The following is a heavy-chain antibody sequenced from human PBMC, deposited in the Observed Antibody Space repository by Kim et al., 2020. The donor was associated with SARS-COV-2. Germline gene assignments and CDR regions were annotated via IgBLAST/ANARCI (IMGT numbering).Heavy chain of an antibody. CDR2: INHSGST. D-gene: IGHD4-4*01. V-gene: IGHV4-34*01. J-gene: IGHJ4*02. CDR1: GGSFSGYY. Sequence: SETLSLTCAVYGGSFSGYYWSWIRQPPGKGLEWIGEINHSGSTNYNPSLKSRVTISVDTSKNQFSLELSSVTAADTAVYYCARRMNSNYLHWIDFWGQGTLVTVSS. CDR3: ARRMNSNYLHWIDF.